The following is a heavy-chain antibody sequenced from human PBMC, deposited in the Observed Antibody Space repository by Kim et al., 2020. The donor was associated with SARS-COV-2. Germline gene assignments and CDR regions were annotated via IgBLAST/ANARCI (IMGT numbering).Heavy chain of an antibody. CDR1: GFTFSSYA. CDR2: ISGSGGST. CDR3: AKGDPDYYGSGSCLISGVDY. D-gene: IGHD3-10*01. J-gene: IGHJ4*02. V-gene: IGHV3-23*01. Sequence: GGSLRLSCAASGFTFSSYAMSWVRQAPGKGLEWVSAISGSGGSTYYADSVKGRFTISRDNSKKTLYLQMNSLRAEDTAVYYCAKGDPDYYGSGSCLISGVDYWGQGTLVTVSS.